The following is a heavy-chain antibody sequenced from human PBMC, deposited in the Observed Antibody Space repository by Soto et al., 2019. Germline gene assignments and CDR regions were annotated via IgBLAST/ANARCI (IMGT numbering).Heavy chain of an antibody. CDR1: GYTFTGYG. D-gene: IGHD2-21*02. CDR3: ARGGTAGADF. V-gene: IGHV1-18*01. CDR2: ASPLSATT. Sequence: QAKLVQSGADVKEPGASVKVSCKASGYTFTGYGITWVRQAPGQGLEWMGWASPLSATTNYAPKFQGRVTMTTDTATNMAYMELRSLRSDDTAVYYCARGGTAGADFWGHGTLVTVSS. J-gene: IGHJ4*01.